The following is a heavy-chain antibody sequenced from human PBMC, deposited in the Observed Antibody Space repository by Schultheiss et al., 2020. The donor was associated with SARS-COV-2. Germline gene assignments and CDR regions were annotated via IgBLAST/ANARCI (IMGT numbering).Heavy chain of an antibody. D-gene: IGHD2-2*01. CDR2: ISYDGSNK. Sequence: GGSLRLSCAASGFTFSSYAMHWVRQAPGKGLEWVAVISYDGSNKYYADSGRGRFTISRDNSKNTLYLQMNSLRAEDTAVYYCARELSDCSSTSCYPTGGMDVWGQGTTVTVSS. CDR1: GFTFSSYA. CDR3: ARELSDCSSTSCYPTGGMDV. V-gene: IGHV3-30*01. J-gene: IGHJ6*02.